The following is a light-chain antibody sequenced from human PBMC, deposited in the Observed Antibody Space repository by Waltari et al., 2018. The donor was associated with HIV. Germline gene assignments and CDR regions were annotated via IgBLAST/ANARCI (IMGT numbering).Light chain of an antibody. CDR3: QQYYSTPFT. J-gene: IGKJ3*01. V-gene: IGKV4-1*01. Sequence: DIVMTQSPGSLAVSLGERATINCKPRQSLLNSSNNKNYLAWYQQKPGQPPKLLIYWASTRESGVPDRFSGSGSGTEFTLTISSLQAEDVAVYYCQQYYSTPFTFGPGTKVDSK. CDR2: WAS. CDR1: QSLLNSSNNKNY.